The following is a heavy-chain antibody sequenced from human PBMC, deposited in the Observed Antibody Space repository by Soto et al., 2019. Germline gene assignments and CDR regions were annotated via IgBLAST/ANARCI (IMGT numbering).Heavy chain of an antibody. J-gene: IGHJ6*01. CDR3: ARDTNPPYYYGSGNFYGMDV. CDR2: IYSGGST. Sequence: VQLVESGGGVVQPGRSLRLSCAASGFTVSSNYMSWVRQAPGKGLEWVSAIYSGGSTYYADSVKGRFTISRDNSKNTLYLQMNSLRAEDTAVYYCARDTNPPYYYGSGNFYGMDVW. D-gene: IGHD3-10*01. V-gene: IGHV3-53*01. CDR1: GFTVSSNY.